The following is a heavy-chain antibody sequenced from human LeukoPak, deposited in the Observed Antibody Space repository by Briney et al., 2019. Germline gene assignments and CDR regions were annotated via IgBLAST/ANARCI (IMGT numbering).Heavy chain of an antibody. CDR3: ARLRIAAPIEP. Sequence: SETLFHTCTVCGGSISSYYWICIRQPPGKGREWIGYIYYSGSTNYNPPLKSRVTISVDTSKNQFSLKLRSVTAGDTAVYYWARLRIAAPIEPWGQGTLVTVSS. CDR1: GGSISSYY. D-gene: IGHD6-25*01. CDR2: IYYSGST. J-gene: IGHJ5*02. V-gene: IGHV4-59*12.